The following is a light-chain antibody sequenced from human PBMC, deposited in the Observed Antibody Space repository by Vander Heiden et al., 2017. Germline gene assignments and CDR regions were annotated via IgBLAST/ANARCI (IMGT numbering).Light chain of an antibody. CDR1: QSVLHSSNNKNY. J-gene: IGKJ2*01. V-gene: IGKV4-1*01. Sequence: DIVMTQSLDSLAVSLGERATINCKSSQSVLHSSNNKNYLAWYQQKPGQPPKLLIYWASTRESGVPDRFSGSGSGTDFTLAISSLQAEDVAVYYCQQYYTTPHTFGQGTKLEIK. CDR3: QQYYTTPHT. CDR2: WAS.